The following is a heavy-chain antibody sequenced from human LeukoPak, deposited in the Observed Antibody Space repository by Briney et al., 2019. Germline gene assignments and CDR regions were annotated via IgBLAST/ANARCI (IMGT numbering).Heavy chain of an antibody. CDR3: ARDSDDYVWGTYRHDYGMDV. J-gene: IGHJ6*02. V-gene: IGHV3-21*04. CDR2: ISSSSNRI. CDR1: GFTFNTYT. Sequence: GGSLRLSCAASGFTFNTYTMNWVRQAPGKGLEWVSSISSSSNRIYYADSVKGRFTISRDNAANSLYLQMNSLRAEDTAVYYCARDSDDYVWGTYRHDYGMDVWGQGTTVTVSS. D-gene: IGHD3-16*02.